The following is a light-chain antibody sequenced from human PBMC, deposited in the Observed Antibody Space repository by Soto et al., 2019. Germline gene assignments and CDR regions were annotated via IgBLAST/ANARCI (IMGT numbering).Light chain of an antibody. CDR1: SNDLGGYNY. J-gene: IGLJ7*01. CDR3: SSYGGSHNLI. Sequence: QSALTQPPSASGSPGQSVTISCTGSSNDLGGYNYVSWYQHHPGKAPKLIIYEVRERPSGVPDRFSGSKSGNTASLTVSGLQAEDEADYYCSSYGGSHNLIFGGGTQLTVL. CDR2: EVR. V-gene: IGLV2-8*01.